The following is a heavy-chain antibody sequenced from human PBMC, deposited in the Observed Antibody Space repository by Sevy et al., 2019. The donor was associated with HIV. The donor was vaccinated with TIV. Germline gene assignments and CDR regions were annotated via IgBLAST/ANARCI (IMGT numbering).Heavy chain of an antibody. CDR3: VRAIAKDGSF. Sequence: GGSLRLSCVASVFSLNNYWMNWVRQAPGKGLEWVANINQDGSVKYYVESVRGRFTISRDNARNLVFLQMSSLRVDDSALYYCVRAIAKDGSFWGQGTLVTVSS. J-gene: IGHJ4*02. V-gene: IGHV3-7*01. D-gene: IGHD6-13*01. CDR1: VFSLNNYW. CDR2: INQDGSVK.